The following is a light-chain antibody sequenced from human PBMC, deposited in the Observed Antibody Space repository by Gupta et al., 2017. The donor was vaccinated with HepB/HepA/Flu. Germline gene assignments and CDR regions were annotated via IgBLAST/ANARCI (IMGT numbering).Light chain of an antibody. J-gene: IGLJ2*01. V-gene: IGLV2-23*02. CDR1: SSDFGSYNL. Sequence: QSALTQPASVSGSPGQSITISCTGTSSDFGSYNLVSWYQQHPGKAPKLMIYEVSKRPSGVSNRFSGSKSGNTASLTISGLQAEDEADYYCCSYAGSSTSVFGVGTKLTVL. CDR2: EVS. CDR3: CSYAGSSTSV.